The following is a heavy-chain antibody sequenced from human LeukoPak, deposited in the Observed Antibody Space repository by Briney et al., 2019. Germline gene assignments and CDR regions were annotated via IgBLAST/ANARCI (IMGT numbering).Heavy chain of an antibody. Sequence: PGGSLRLSCAAFGFTLSTYAMSWVRQTPGKGLEWVAATSSSDAGTYHADSVKGRFTISRDNAKNSLYLQMNSLRAEDTAVYYCAELGITMVGGVWGKGTTVTISS. CDR3: AELGITMVGGV. CDR2: TSSSDAGT. D-gene: IGHD3-10*02. J-gene: IGHJ6*04. CDR1: GFTLSTYA. V-gene: IGHV3-23*01.